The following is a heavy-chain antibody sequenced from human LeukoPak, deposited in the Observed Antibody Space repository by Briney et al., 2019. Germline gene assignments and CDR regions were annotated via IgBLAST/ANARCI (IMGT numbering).Heavy chain of an antibody. CDR3: ARAANWDMFDY. CDR1: GFTFGSYW. V-gene: IGHV3-74*01. D-gene: IGHD7-27*01. J-gene: IGHJ4*02. CDR2: INSDESTT. Sequence: GGSLRLSCAASGFTFGSYWMPWVRQAPGKGLVWVSRINSDESTTTYADSVKGRFTISRDYAKNTLYLQMNSLTADDTAVYYCARAANWDMFDYWGQGTLVTVSS.